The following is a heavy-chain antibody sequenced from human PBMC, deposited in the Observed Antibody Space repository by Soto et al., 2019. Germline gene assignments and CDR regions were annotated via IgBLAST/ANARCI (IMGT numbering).Heavy chain of an antibody. CDR3: AKSQYGSGSYSIFDY. Sequence: GGSLRFSCAASGFTFDDYAMHWVRQAPGKGLEWVSGISWNSGSIGYADSVKGRFTISRDNAKNSLYLQMNSLRAEDTALYYCAKSQYGSGSYSIFDYWGQGTLVTVSS. V-gene: IGHV3-9*01. D-gene: IGHD3-10*01. J-gene: IGHJ4*02. CDR2: ISWNSGSI. CDR1: GFTFDDYA.